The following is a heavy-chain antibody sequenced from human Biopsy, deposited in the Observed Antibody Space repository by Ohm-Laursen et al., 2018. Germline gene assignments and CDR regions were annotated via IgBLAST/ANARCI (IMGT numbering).Heavy chain of an antibody. V-gene: IGHV1-18*01. Sequence: ASVKVSCKTSGYNFISYSINWVRQAPGQGLEWMGWIRPLNGDTKYGQKFQDRVTMTTDTSTSTVYMELTSLRSDDTAVYYCARGEVTFGELIVSLDSWGQGTLVTISS. CDR2: IRPLNGDT. D-gene: IGHD3-16*02. CDR1: GYNFISYS. J-gene: IGHJ4*02. CDR3: ARGEVTFGELIVSLDS.